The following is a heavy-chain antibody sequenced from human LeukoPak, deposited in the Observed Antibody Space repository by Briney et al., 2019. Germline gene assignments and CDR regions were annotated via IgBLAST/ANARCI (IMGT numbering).Heavy chain of an antibody. J-gene: IGHJ4*02. CDR2: ISTFSRYT. CDR1: GFTLSDHY. V-gene: IGHV3-11*03. Sequence: GRSLRLSCAASGFTLSDHYMSWIRQAPGKGLEWVSYISTFSRYTNYADSVKGRFTISRDNAKNSLYLHLNSLRDEDTAVYYCARGDISAAGTFDHWGQGTLVTVSS. CDR3: ARGDISAAGTFDH. D-gene: IGHD6-13*01.